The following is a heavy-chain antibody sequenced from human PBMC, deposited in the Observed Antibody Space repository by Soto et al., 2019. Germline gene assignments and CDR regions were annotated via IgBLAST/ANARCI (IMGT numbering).Heavy chain of an antibody. V-gene: IGHV1-8*01. Sequence: ASVKVSCKASGYTFTSYDINWVRQATGQGLEWMGWMNPNSGNTGYAQKFQGRVTMTRNTSISTAYMELSSLRSEDTAVYYCARRVVVVAATHHENWFDPWGQGTLVTVSS. CDR2: MNPNSGNT. CDR3: ARRVVVVAATHHENWFDP. D-gene: IGHD2-15*01. CDR1: GYTFTSYD. J-gene: IGHJ5*02.